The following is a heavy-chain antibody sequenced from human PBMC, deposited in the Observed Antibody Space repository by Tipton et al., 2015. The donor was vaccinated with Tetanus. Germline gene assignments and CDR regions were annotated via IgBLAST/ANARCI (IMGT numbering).Heavy chain of an antibody. D-gene: IGHD3-22*01. CDR2: ISSTTAYI. CDR1: GFTFSSYS. J-gene: IGHJ4*02. V-gene: IGHV3-21*01. CDR3: ARDLRNYYDSSGYSDY. Sequence: GSLRLSCTVSGFTFSSYSMNWVRQAPGRGLEWLSSISSTTAYIYYADSVKGRFTISRDNAHNSLFLHMNSLRAEDTAVYYCARDLRNYYDSSGYSDYWGQGTLVTVSS.